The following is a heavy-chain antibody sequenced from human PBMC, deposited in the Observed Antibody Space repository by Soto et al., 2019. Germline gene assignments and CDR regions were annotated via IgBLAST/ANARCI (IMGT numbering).Heavy chain of an antibody. D-gene: IGHD3-22*01. Sequence: ASVKVSCKASGYTFTSYGISWVRQAPGQGLEWMGWISAYNGNTNYAQKLQGRVTMTTDTSTSTAYMELRSLRSDDTAVYYCAREVFYDSSGYNPNYYYGMDVWGQGTTVTVSS. CDR1: GYTFTSYG. CDR3: AREVFYDSSGYNPNYYYGMDV. V-gene: IGHV1-18*01. CDR2: ISAYNGNT. J-gene: IGHJ6*02.